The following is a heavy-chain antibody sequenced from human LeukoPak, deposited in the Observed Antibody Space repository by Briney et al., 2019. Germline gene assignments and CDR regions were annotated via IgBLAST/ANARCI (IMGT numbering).Heavy chain of an antibody. D-gene: IGHD4/OR15-4a*01. CDR2: IRSKVYGGTT. CDR1: GFTFGDYV. CDR3: TRDYGGLDY. J-gene: IGHJ4*02. Sequence: GGSLRLSCRSSGFTFGDYVMTWVRKAPGKGLEWVGFIRSKVYGGTTEYAASVKGRFIISRDDSKSIAYLQMNSLETEDTAVYYCTRDYGGLDYWGQGTLVTVSS. V-gene: IGHV3-49*04.